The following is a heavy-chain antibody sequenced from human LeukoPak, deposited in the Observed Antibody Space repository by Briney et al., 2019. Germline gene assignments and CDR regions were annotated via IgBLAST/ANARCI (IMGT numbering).Heavy chain of an antibody. V-gene: IGHV3-21*04. CDR1: GFTFSSYS. Sequence: SGGSLRLSCAASGFTFSSYSMNWVRQAPGKGLEWVSSISSSSYIYYADSVKGRFTISRDNAKNSLYLQMNSLRAGDTAVYYCAKEPDYGDYFDYWGQGTLVTVSS. CDR2: ISSSSYI. D-gene: IGHD4-17*01. J-gene: IGHJ4*02. CDR3: AKEPDYGDYFDY.